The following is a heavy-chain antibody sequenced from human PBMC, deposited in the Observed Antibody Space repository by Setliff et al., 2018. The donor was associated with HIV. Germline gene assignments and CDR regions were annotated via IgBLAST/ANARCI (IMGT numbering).Heavy chain of an antibody. Sequence: SETLSLTCSVSRGSISSGSYYRSWIRQPAGKGLEWIGRIYTSGSTNYNPSLKSRVTISVDMSKKQSSLELSSVTAADTAVYYCTTTNYYEISGYYYYYMDVWGKGTTVTVSS. CDR1: RGSISSGSYY. D-gene: IGHD3-22*01. J-gene: IGHJ6*03. CDR2: IYTSGST. CDR3: TTTNYYEISGYYYYYMDV. V-gene: IGHV4-61*02.